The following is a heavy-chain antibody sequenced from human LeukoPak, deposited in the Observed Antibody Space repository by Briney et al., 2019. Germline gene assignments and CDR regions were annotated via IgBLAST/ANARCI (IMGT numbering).Heavy chain of an antibody. V-gene: IGHV3-7*05. J-gene: IGHJ4*02. CDR2: TEQDGSEE. CDR1: GFTFSSCW. Sequence: GSLRLSCVASGFTFSSCWMSWVRRAPGKGLAWVANTEQDGSEENYVDSVKGRFTISRDNAKNSLYLQMNSLRAEDTAVYYCARDLYCGSYSYDFDYWGQGTLVTVSS. D-gene: IGHD1-26*01. CDR3: ARDLYCGSYSYDFDY.